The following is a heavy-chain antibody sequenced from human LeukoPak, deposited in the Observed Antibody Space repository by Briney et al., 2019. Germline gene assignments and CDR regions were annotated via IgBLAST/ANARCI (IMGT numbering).Heavy chain of an antibody. CDR3: ARSRITMVRGVLYYYYGMDV. Sequence: SETLSLTCAVYGGSFSGYYWSGIRQPPGKGLEWIGEINHSGSTNYNPSLKSRVTISVDTSKNQFSLKLSSVTAADTAVYYCARSRITMVRGVLYYYYGMDVWGKGTTVTVSS. J-gene: IGHJ6*04. CDR1: GGSFSGYY. CDR2: INHSGST. D-gene: IGHD3-10*01. V-gene: IGHV4-34*01.